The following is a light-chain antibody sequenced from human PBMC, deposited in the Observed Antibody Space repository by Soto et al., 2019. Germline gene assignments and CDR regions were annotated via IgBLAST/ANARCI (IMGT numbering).Light chain of an antibody. CDR2: AAS. CDR3: QQSYSTPPLT. V-gene: IGKV1-39*01. Sequence: DIQMTQSPSSLSASVGDRVTITCRASQSISIYLNWYQQKPGQAPKLLIYAASSLQSGVPSRFSGSGSGTDFTLTISSLQPEDFATYYCQQSYSTPPLTFGGGTKVEIK. J-gene: IGKJ4*01. CDR1: QSISIY.